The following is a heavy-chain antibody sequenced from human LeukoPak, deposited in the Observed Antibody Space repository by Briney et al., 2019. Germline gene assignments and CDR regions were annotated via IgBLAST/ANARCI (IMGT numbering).Heavy chain of an antibody. CDR2: ISTSSNRI. CDR3: ARVSAPGTSGWCFGY. J-gene: IGHJ4*02. CDR1: GFTFSSYG. V-gene: IGHV3-48*02. Sequence: PGGSLRLSCAASGFTFSSYGMNWVRQAPGKGLEWVSYISTSSNRIDYADSVKGRFTMSRDNAKNLLYLQMNSLRDEDTAMYYCARVSAPGTSGWCFGYWGQGTLVTVSS. D-gene: IGHD6-19*01.